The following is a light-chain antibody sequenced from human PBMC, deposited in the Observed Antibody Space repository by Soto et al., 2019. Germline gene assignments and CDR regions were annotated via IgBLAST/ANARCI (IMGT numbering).Light chain of an antibody. J-gene: IGKJ2*01. Sequence: DIQMTQSPSSLSASVGDRVTITCRASQSISIYSNWYQQRPGRAPKVLIYGASSLQSGVPSRFSGSGSGTDFTLNISNLQPEDFAIYYCQQSYSTPPMYTFGQGTKLEIK. CDR3: QQSYSTPPMYT. CDR1: QSISIY. V-gene: IGKV1-39*01. CDR2: GAS.